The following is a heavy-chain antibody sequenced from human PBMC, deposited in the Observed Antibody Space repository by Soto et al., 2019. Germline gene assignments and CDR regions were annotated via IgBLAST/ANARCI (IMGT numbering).Heavy chain of an antibody. V-gene: IGHV1-18*04. J-gene: IGHJ4*02. D-gene: IGHD5-12*01. CDR2: ISAYNGNT. CDR3: ARDRVRYSGYEQAY. CDR1: GYTFTSYG. Sequence: GASVKVSCKASGYTFTSYGISWVRQAPGQGLEWMGWISAYNGNTNYAQKLQGRVTMTTDTATSTAYMELRSLRSDDTAVYYCARDRVRYSGYEQAYWGQGTLVTVSS.